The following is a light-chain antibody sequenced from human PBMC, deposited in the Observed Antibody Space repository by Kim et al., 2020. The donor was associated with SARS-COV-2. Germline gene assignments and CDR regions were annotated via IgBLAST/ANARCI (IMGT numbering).Light chain of an antibody. V-gene: IGKV1-9*01. CDR1: QGINTY. CDR2: AAS. Sequence: DIQLTQSPSFLSASVGDRVTITCRASQGINTYLAWYQEKPGKAPKLLIYAASTLQSGVPSMFSGSGSGTEFTLTISSLQAEDFASYYCQQLKSYPITFGQGTRLEIK. CDR3: QQLKSYPIT. J-gene: IGKJ5*01.